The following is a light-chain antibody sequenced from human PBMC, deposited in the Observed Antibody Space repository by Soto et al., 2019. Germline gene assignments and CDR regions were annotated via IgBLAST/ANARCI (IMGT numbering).Light chain of an antibody. CDR2: RDD. CDR1: NSNIGRYS. J-gene: IGLJ3*02. CDR3: AAWDDNLKGPL. V-gene: IGLV1-44*01. Sequence: QSVLTQPPSLSGTPGQRCTLSCSGSNSNIGRYSVNWYQHFPGTAPKILIYRDDERPSGVADRFSGSKSGTSASLAISGLQSEDEAEYYCAAWDDNLKGPLFGGGTKLTVL.